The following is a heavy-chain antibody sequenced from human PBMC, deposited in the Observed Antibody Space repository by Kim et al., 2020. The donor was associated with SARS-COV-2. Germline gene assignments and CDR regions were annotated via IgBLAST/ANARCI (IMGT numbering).Heavy chain of an antibody. Sequence: SETLSLTCTVSGGSISSGDYYWSWIRQPPGKGLEWIGYIYYSGSTYYNPYLKSRVTISVDTSKNQFSLKLSSVTAADTAVYYCARDRSATVTFSDAFDIWGQGTMVTVSS. CDR1: GGSISSGDYY. J-gene: IGHJ3*02. CDR2: IYYSGST. V-gene: IGHV4-30-4*01. D-gene: IGHD4-17*01. CDR3: ARDRSATVTFSDAFDI.